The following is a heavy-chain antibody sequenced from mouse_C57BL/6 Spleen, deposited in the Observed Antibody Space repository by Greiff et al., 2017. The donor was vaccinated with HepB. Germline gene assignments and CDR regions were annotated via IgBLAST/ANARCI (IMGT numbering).Heavy chain of an antibody. CDR3: TREGFVGYAMDY. D-gene: IGHD3-3*01. V-gene: IGHV5-9-1*02. CDR2: ISSGGDYI. J-gene: IGHJ4*01. CDR1: GFTFSSYG. Sequence: EVHLVESGEGLVKPGGSLKLSCAASGFTFSSYGMSWVRQTPEKRLEWVAYISSGGDYIYYADTVKGRFTISRDNARNTLYLQMSSLKSEDTAMYYCTREGFVGYAMDYWGQGTSVTVSS.